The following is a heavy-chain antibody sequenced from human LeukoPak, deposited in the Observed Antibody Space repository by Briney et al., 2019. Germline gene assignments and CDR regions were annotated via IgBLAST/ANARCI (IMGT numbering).Heavy chain of an antibody. J-gene: IGHJ4*02. V-gene: IGHV4-38-2*02. Sequence: SETLSLTCTVSGYSISSGYYWGWIRQPPGKGLEWIGEINHSGSTNYNPSLKSRVTISVDTSKNQFSLKLSSVTAADTAVYYCARGLRQLVRSWHYWGQGTLVTVSS. D-gene: IGHD6-6*01. CDR1: GYSISSGYY. CDR2: INHSGST. CDR3: ARGLRQLVRSWHY.